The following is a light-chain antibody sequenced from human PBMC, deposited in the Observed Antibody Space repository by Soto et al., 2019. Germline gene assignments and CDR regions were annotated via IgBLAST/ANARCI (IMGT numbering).Light chain of an antibody. J-gene: IGLJ1*01. Sequence: VLTQPASVSGSPGQAITISCTGTSSDVGGYTYVSWYQQHPGKAPKFIIYDVSNRPSGVSNRFSGSKSGNTASLTISGLQAEDEADYYCSSYTTSNTRQIVFGTGTKVTVL. CDR3: SSYTTSNTRQIV. CDR1: SSDVGGYTY. CDR2: DVS. V-gene: IGLV2-14*01.